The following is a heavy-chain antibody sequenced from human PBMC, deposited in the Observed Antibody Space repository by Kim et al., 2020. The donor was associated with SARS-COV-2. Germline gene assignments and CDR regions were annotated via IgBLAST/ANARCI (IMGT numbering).Heavy chain of an antibody. V-gene: IGHV1-8*01. CDR2: MNPNSGNT. D-gene: IGHD3-9*01. CDR1: GYTFTSYD. CDR3: AVVLRYFDWLLSPKYYFDY. J-gene: IGHJ4*02. Sequence: ASVKVSCKASGYTFTSYDINWVRQATGQGLEWMGWMNPNSGNTGYAQKFQGRVTMTRNTSISTAYMELSSLRSEDTAVYYCAVVLRYFDWLLSPKYYFDYWGQGTLVTVSS.